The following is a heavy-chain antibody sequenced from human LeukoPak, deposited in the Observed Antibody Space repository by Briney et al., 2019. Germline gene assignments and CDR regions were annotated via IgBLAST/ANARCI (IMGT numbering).Heavy chain of an antibody. CDR1: GFTFSSYS. V-gene: IGHV3-21*01. D-gene: IGHD3-22*01. Sequence: TGGSLRLSCAASGFTFSSYSMNWVRQAPGKGLEWVSSISSSSSYIYYADSVKGRFTISRDNAKNSLCLQMNSLRAEDTAVYYRARRVVAIMGDAFDIWGQGTMVTVSS. CDR2: ISSSSSYI. J-gene: IGHJ3*02. CDR3: ARRVVAIMGDAFDI.